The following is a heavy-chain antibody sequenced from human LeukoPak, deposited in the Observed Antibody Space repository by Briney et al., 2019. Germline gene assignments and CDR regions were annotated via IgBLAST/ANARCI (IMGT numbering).Heavy chain of an antibody. V-gene: IGHV4-59*01. J-gene: IGHJ3*01. CDR1: GGSTSSYY. CDR2: LYYSGST. Sequence: PSETLSLTCTVSGGSTSSYYWSWIRQPPGKGLECIGSLYYSGSTNSNPSLKTRVTMSVDTSKNRFSLNLSSMTAADTAVYYCARANMIISAFDFWGQGTMVTVSS. CDR3: ARANMIISAFDF. D-gene: IGHD3-16*01.